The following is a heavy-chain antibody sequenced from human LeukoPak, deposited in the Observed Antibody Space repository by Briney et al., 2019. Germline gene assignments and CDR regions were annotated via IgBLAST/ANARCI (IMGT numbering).Heavy chain of an antibody. CDR3: AREFTQQYYFDY. CDR1: GGSFSGYY. J-gene: IGHJ4*02. Sequence: PSETLSLTCAVYGGSFSGYYWSWIRQPPGKGLEWIGEINHSGSTNYNPSLKSRVTISVDRSKNQFSLKLSSVTAADTAVYYCAREFTQQYYFDYWGQGTLVTVSS. D-gene: IGHD3-16*01. CDR2: INHSGST. V-gene: IGHV4-34*01.